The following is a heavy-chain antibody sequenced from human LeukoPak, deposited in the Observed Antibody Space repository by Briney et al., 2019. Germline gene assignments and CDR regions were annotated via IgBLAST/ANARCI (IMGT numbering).Heavy chain of an antibody. Sequence: ASVKVSCTASGYTFTGYYMHWVRQAPGQGLEWMGWINPNSGGTNYAQKFQGRVTMTRDTSISTAYMELSRLRSDDTAVYYCARGYYDSSGYSLDAFDIWGQGTMVTVSS. D-gene: IGHD3-22*01. CDR2: INPNSGGT. CDR3: ARGYYDSSGYSLDAFDI. J-gene: IGHJ3*02. V-gene: IGHV1-2*02. CDR1: GYTFTGYY.